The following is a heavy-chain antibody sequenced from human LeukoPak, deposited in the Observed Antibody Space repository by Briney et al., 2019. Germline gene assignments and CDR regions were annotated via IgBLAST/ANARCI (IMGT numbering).Heavy chain of an antibody. V-gene: IGHV3-30*18. CDR2: ISYDGSNK. Sequence: GGSLRLSCVASGFTFSSFGMHWVRQAPGKGLEWVAVISYDGSNKYYADSVKGRFTISRDNSKNTLYLQMNSLRGEDTAVYYCAKAYTIFGVVIFQYHYMDVWGKGTTVTVSS. D-gene: IGHD3-3*01. CDR1: GFTFSSFG. J-gene: IGHJ6*03. CDR3: AKAYTIFGVVIFQYHYMDV.